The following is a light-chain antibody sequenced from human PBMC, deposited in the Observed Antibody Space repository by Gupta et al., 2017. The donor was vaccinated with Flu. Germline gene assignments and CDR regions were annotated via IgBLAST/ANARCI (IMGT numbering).Light chain of an antibody. CDR2: GAS. J-gene: IGKJ2*03. CDR1: QSVSSGC. CDR3: QQYGSSPPYS. Sequence: DIVLTQSPGTLSLSPGERATLSCRASQSVSSGCLAWYQQKPGQAPRLLIYGASTRATGIPDRFSGSGSGTDFTLTISRLQPEDLAVYYCQQYGSSPPYSFGQGTKLEIK. V-gene: IGKV3-20*01.